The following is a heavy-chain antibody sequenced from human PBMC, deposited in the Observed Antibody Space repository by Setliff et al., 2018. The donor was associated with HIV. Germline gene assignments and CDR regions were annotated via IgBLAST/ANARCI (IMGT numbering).Heavy chain of an antibody. Sequence: PSETLSLTCTVSGGSISSYYWSWIRQPPGKGLEWIGYIYTSGSTNYNPSLKSRVTISVDTSKEQFSLKLSSVTAADTAVYYCARVVDADYLDYWGQGTPVTVSS. CDR3: ARVVDADYLDY. D-gene: IGHD2-15*01. CDR2: IYTSGST. CDR1: GGSISSYY. J-gene: IGHJ4*02. V-gene: IGHV4-4*08.